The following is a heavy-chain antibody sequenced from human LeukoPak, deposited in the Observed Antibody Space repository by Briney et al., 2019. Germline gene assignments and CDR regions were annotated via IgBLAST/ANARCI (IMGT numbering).Heavy chain of an antibody. D-gene: IGHD5-18*01. CDR2: ISYDGSNK. J-gene: IGHJ4*02. CDR1: GFTFSSYG. Sequence: TGGSLRLSCAASGFTFSSYGMHWVRQAPGKGLEWVAVISYDGSNKYYADSVKGRFTISRDNSKNTLYLQMNSLRAEDTAVYYCARDSGPWIQLLLDYWGQGTLVTVSS. CDR3: ARDSGPWIQLLLDY. V-gene: IGHV3-30*19.